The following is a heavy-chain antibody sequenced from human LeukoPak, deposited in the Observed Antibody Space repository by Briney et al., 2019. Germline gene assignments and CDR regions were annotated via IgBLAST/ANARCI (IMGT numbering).Heavy chain of an antibody. Sequence: SETLSFTCTVSGGSISGYYWNWIRQPPGKGLEWLGYIYPSGNSDYNPSLKSRASMSVDTSKKQISLRLSSVTAADTAVYYCTRRTRIAAGVYNIDFWGQGTLVTVSS. CDR2: IYPSGNS. D-gene: IGHD6-25*01. CDR3: TRRTRIAAGVYNIDF. J-gene: IGHJ4*02. V-gene: IGHV4-4*09. CDR1: GGSISGYY.